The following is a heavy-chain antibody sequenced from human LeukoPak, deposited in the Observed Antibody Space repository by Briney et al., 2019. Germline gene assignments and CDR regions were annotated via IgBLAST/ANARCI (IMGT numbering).Heavy chain of an antibody. D-gene: IGHD2-2*01. CDR1: GFSFSSYG. CDR3: AKDRNIGPATYYFDY. J-gene: IGHJ4*02. CDR2: IANDGRDK. Sequence: GGSLRLSCAASGFSFSSYGMYWVRQAPGKGPEWVAVIANDGRDKYEADSVKGRFIITRDNSKNTLYLQMNSLRAEDTAVYFCAKDRNIGPATYYFDYWGQGALVTVSS. V-gene: IGHV3-30*18.